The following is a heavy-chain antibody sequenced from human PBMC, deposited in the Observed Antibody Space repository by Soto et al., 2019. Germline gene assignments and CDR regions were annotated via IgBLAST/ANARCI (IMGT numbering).Heavy chain of an antibody. CDR3: AGLWFGEYLFDY. CDR1: GGSVSSGSYY. D-gene: IGHD3-10*01. V-gene: IGHV4-61*01. Sequence: SETLSLTCTVSGGSVSSGSYYWSWIRQPPGKGLEWIGYIYHSGSTYYNPSLKSRVTISVDRSKNQFSLKLSSVTAADTAVYYCAGLWFGEYLFDYWGQGTLVTVSS. J-gene: IGHJ4*02. CDR2: IYHSGST.